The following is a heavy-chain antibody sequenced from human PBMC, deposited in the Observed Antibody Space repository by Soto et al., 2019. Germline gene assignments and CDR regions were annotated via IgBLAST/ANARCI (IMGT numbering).Heavy chain of an antibody. CDR3: AKDGGDYGDYRSLDY. D-gene: IGHD4-17*01. J-gene: IGHJ4*02. CDR1: GFTFRSYA. CDR2: ISGSSGST. V-gene: IGHV3-23*01. Sequence: GGSLRLSCAASGFTFRSYAMNWVRQAPGKGLEWVSGISGSSGSTYYADSLKGRFTISRDNSKNTVYLQVNSLRVEDTALYYCAKDGGDYGDYRSLDYWGQGTLVTVSS.